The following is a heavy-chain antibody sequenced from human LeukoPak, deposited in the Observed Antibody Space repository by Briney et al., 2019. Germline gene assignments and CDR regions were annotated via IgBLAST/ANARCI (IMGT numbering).Heavy chain of an antibody. CDR3: ARSMTTVTTRRYYFDY. J-gene: IGHJ4*02. Sequence: TPSETLSLTCTVSGGSISSSSYYWGWIRQPPGKGLEWIGSIYHSGSTYYNPSLKSRVTISVDTSKNQFSLKLSSVTAADTAVYYCARSMTTVTTRRYYFDYWGQGTLVTVSS. CDR2: IYHSGST. D-gene: IGHD4-17*01. V-gene: IGHV4-39*07. CDR1: GGSISSSSYY.